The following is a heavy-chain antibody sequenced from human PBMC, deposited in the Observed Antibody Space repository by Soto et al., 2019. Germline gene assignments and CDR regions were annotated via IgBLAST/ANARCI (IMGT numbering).Heavy chain of an antibody. CDR2: IYYSGST. CDR1: GGSISSSSYY. D-gene: IGHD3-22*01. Sequence: QLQLQESGPGLVKPSETLSLTCTVSGGSISSSSYYWGWIRQPPGKGLEWIGSIYYSGSTYYIPSLNIRDTISVYTSKNQFSLKLSSVTAADTAVYYCARLVYDSSGYRPGWGQGTLVTVSS. CDR3: ARLVYDSSGYRPG. J-gene: IGHJ4*02. V-gene: IGHV4-39*01.